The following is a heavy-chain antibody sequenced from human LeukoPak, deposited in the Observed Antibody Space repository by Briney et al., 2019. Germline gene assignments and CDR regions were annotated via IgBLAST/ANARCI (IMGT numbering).Heavy chain of an antibody. CDR2: IIPIFGTA. CDR1: GGTFSSYA. D-gene: IGHD3-22*01. Sequence: AVKVSCKASGGTFSSYAISWVRQAPGQGLEWMGGIIPIFGTANYAQKFQGRVTITADESTSTAYMELSSLRSEDTAVYYCARVDSSGYYFDIWGQGTMVTVSS. V-gene: IGHV1-69*13. J-gene: IGHJ3*02. CDR3: ARVDSSGYYFDI.